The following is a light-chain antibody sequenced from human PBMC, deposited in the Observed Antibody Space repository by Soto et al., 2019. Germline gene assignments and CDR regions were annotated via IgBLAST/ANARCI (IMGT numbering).Light chain of an antibody. J-gene: IGKJ1*01. CDR3: HQYYSYPLP. CDR1: QSISSW. CDR2: KAS. Sequence: DIQMTQSPSTLSASVGDRVTITCRASQSISSWLAWYQQKPGKAPKLLIYKASSLESGVPSRFSGSGSGTEFTLTISSLQPDDFAASSSHQYYSYPLPFGQATKV. V-gene: IGKV1-5*03.